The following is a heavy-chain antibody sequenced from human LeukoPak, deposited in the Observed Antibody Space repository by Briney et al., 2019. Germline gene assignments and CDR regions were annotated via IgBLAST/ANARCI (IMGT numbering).Heavy chain of an antibody. CDR2: INESGGRT. D-gene: IGHD3-10*01. J-gene: IGHJ6*03. Sequence: GASVKVSCKASEYSFTRYSMHWVRQAPGQGLEWMGIINESGGRTTYAQKFQGRVTMTRDTSTSTVYMELSSLRSDDTAVYYCAREMVRGPKGYYYYYMDVWGKGTTVTISS. CDR1: EYSFTRYS. CDR3: AREMVRGPKGYYYYYMDV. V-gene: IGHV1-46*01.